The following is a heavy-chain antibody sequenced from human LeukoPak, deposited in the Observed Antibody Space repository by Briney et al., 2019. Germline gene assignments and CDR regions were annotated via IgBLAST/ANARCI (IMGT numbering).Heavy chain of an antibody. J-gene: IGHJ5*02. Sequence: ASVKVSCKASGYTFTGYYMHWVRQAPGQGLEWMGWINPNSGGTNYAQKFQGRVTMTRDTSISTAYMELSRLRSDDTAVYYCARDNSYYDFWSGENWFDPWGQGTLATVSS. D-gene: IGHD3-3*01. CDR2: INPNSGGT. V-gene: IGHV1-2*02. CDR3: ARDNSYYDFWSGENWFDP. CDR1: GYTFTGYY.